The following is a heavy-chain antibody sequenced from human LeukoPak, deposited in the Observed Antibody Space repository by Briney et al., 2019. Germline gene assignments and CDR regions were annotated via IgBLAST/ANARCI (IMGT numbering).Heavy chain of an antibody. Sequence: SETLSLTCTVSGGSISSSSYYWGWIRQPPGKGLEWIGSIYYSGSTYYNPSLKSRVTISVDTSKNQFSLKLSSVTAADTAVYYCARVVVDTAMVYFDYWGQGTLVTVSS. V-gene: IGHV4-39*07. CDR3: ARVVVDTAMVYFDY. CDR1: GGSISSSSYY. CDR2: IYYSGST. J-gene: IGHJ4*02. D-gene: IGHD5-18*01.